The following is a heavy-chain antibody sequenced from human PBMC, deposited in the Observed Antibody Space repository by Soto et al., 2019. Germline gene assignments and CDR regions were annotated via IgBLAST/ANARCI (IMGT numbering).Heavy chain of an antibody. V-gene: IGHV4-31*03. Sequence: QVQLQESGPGLVKPSQTLSLTCTVSGGSISSGGYYWSWIRQHPGKGLEWIWYIYYSGSTYYNPSLKSRVTISVDTSKNQFSLKLSSVTAADTAVYYCARSPKKGYSYYFDYWGQGTLVTVSS. CDR3: ARSPKKGYSYYFDY. CDR1: GGSISSGGYY. CDR2: IYYSGST. D-gene: IGHD5-18*01. J-gene: IGHJ4*02.